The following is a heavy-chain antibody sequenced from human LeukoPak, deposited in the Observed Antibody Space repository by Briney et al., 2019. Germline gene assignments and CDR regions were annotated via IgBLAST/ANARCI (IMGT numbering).Heavy chain of an antibody. Sequence: PGRSLRLSCAASGFTFSSYSMNWVRQAPGKGLEWVSSGSSSNSYIYYADSMKGRFTISRDNAKNSLYLQMNSLRAEDTAVYYCARDRLRLFDSYAFDVWGQGTMVTVSS. D-gene: IGHD3-9*01. CDR3: ARDRLRLFDSYAFDV. J-gene: IGHJ3*01. V-gene: IGHV3-21*04. CDR2: GSSSNSYI. CDR1: GFTFSSYS.